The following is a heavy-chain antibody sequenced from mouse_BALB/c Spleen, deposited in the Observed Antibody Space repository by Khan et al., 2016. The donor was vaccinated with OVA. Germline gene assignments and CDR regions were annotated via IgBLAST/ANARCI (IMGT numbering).Heavy chain of an antibody. Sequence: VQLKESGAELVKPGASVKLSCTASGFNIEDTYTHWVRQRPEQGLEWIGRIDPASDNTKYDPKFQGKATITLETSSNTAYLQLSSLTSEDTAVNYCARSSFGFYWGQGTTLTVSS. J-gene: IGHJ2*01. CDR1: GFNIEDTY. D-gene: IGHD1-2*01. CDR3: ARSSFGFY. CDR2: IDPASDNT. V-gene: IGHV14-3*02.